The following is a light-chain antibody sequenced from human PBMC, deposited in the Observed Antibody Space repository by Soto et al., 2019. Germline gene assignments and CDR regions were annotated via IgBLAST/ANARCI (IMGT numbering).Light chain of an antibody. CDR1: QSVSSSY. CDR2: GAS. V-gene: IGKV3-20*01. CDR3: QQYGSSRT. J-gene: IGKJ1*01. Sequence: EIVMTQSPVTLSLSPGERATLSCRASQSVSSSYLAWYQQRPGQAPRLLIYGASSRATGIPDRFSGSGSGTDFTLTISRLEPEDFAVYYCQQYGSSRTFGQGTKVDIK.